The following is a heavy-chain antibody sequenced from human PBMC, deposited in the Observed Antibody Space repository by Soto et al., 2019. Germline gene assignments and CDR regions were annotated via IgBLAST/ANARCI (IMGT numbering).Heavy chain of an antibody. D-gene: IGHD6-13*01. CDR1: GFTFDDYA. Sequence: EVQLVESGGGLVQPGRSLRLSCAASGFTFDDYAMHWVRQAPGKGLEWVSGISWNSGSIGYADSVKGRFTISRDNAKNSLYLQMNSLRAEDTALYYCAKGRRQQLATRTDYWGQGTLVTVSS. J-gene: IGHJ4*02. CDR2: ISWNSGSI. V-gene: IGHV3-9*01. CDR3: AKGRRQQLATRTDY.